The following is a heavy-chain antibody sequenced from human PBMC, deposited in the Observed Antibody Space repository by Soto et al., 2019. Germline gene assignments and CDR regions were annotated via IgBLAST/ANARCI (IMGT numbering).Heavy chain of an antibody. CDR2: INPNSGGT. CDR1: GYTFTGYY. CDR3: ARESLGIAARPFDY. Sequence: ASVKVSCKASGYTFTGYYMHWVRQAPGQGLEWMGWINPNSGGTNYAQKFQGWVTMTRDTSISTAYMELSRLRSDDTAVYYWARESLGIAARPFDYWGQGTLVTVSS. J-gene: IGHJ4*02. D-gene: IGHD6-6*01. V-gene: IGHV1-2*04.